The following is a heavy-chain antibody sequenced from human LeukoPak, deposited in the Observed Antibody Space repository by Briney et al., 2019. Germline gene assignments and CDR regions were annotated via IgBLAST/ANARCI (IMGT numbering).Heavy chain of an antibody. CDR2: IYNSRST. Sequence: PSQTLSLTRTVSGGSISSGGYYWSWIRQHPGKGLKWIGYIYNSRSTYYNPSLKSRVTISVDTSKNQFSLKLSSVSAADTAVYYCAGLRGRPNAFDIWGQGTVVTVSS. J-gene: IGHJ3*02. V-gene: IGHV4-31*03. D-gene: IGHD5-12*01. CDR1: GGSISSGGYY. CDR3: AGLRGRPNAFDI.